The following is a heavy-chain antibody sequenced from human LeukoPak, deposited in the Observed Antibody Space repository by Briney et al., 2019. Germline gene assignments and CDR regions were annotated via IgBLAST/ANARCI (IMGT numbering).Heavy chain of an antibody. D-gene: IGHD4-17*01. CDR3: AHSGTYGDYDWFDP. V-gene: IGHV2-5*02. CDR1: GFSLRTSGVG. J-gene: IGHJ5*02. CDR2: IYWDDDK. Sequence: SGPTLVNPTQTLTLTCTFSGFSLRTSGVGVGWIRQPPGKALEWLPLIYWDDDKRYSPSLKSRLTITKDTSKNQVVLTMTNMDPVDTATYYCAHSGTYGDYDWFDPWGQGTLVTVSS.